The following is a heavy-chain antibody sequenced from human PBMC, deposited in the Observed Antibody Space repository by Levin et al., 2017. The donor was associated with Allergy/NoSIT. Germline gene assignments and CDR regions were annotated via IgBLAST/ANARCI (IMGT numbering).Heavy chain of an antibody. D-gene: IGHD3-9*01. CDR3: ATRLRYFDWLLSEDAFDI. J-gene: IGHJ3*02. Sequence: SETLSLTCAVYGGSFSGYYWSWIRQPPGKGLEWIGEINHSGSTNYNPSLKSRVTISVDTSKNQFSLKLSSVTAADTAVYYCATRLRYFDWLLSEDAFDIWGQGTMVTVSS. CDR1: GGSFSGYY. CDR2: INHSGST. V-gene: IGHV4-34*01.